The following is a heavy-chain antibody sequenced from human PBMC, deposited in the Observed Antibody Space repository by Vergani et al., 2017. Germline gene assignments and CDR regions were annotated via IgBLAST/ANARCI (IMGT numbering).Heavy chain of an antibody. CDR1: GFIFSNYW. CDR2: IRQDGSEK. Sequence: EVQLVESGGGLVQPGGSLRLSCAASGFIFSNYWMSWVRQAPGKGLEWVANIRQDGSEKYYADSVKGRFTISRDNSKNTLYLQMNSLRAEDTAVYYCARDKVYCSSTSCYSRSMDVWGKGTTVTVSS. CDR3: ARDKVYCSSTSCYSRSMDV. J-gene: IGHJ6*03. D-gene: IGHD2-2*01. V-gene: IGHV3-7*01.